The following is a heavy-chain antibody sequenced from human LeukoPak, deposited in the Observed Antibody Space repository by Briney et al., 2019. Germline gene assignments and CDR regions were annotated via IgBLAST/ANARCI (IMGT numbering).Heavy chain of an antibody. D-gene: IGHD3-22*01. CDR1: GGSISSSSYY. V-gene: IGHV4-39*01. CDR2: IYYGGNT. Sequence: PPETPSLTCTVSGGSISSSSYYWGWIRQPPGKGLEWIGSIYYGGNTYYNPSLKSRVTISADMSNNQFSLKLNSVAAADTAVYYCARIDYYDSGGEAYYFDYWGQGTRHRLL. J-gene: IGHJ4*02. CDR3: ARIDYYDSGGEAYYFDY.